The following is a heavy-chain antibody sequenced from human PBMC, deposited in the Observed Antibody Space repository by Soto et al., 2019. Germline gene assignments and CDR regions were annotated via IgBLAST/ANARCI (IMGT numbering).Heavy chain of an antibody. CDR1: GASVTSGDYY. CDR2: MHDSGTT. J-gene: IGHJ4*02. V-gene: IGHV4-30-4*01. D-gene: IGHD3-3*01. Sequence: SETLSLTCSVSGASVTSGDYYWSWIRQTQGTGLEWLGYMHDSGTTSYNPSLQSRVTISRDTSKNQFSPKLTSVSAADTAVYFCARGGLYDLWSGLFDWGQGIRVTVSS. CDR3: ARGGLYDLWSGLFD.